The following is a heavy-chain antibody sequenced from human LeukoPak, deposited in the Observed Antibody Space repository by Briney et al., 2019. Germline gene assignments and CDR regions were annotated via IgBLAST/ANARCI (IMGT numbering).Heavy chain of an antibody. CDR3: ARDQGWLQFDY. V-gene: IGHV3-7*01. CDR2: IKEDGSKT. J-gene: IGHJ4*02. Sequence: GGSLRPSCAASGFTFSSYWMSWVRQAPGKVLEWVANIKEDGSKTYYMDSVKGRFTISRDNAQNSLHLQMNSLTAEDSALYYCARDQGWLQFDYWGQGALATVSS. CDR1: GFTFSSYW. D-gene: IGHD5-24*01.